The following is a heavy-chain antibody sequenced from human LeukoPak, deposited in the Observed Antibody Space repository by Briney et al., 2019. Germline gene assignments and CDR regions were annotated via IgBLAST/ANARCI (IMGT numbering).Heavy chain of an antibody. J-gene: IGHJ5*02. CDR3: ARVGGRTSIAVAGTRFDP. Sequence: ETLSLTCAVYGGSFSGYYWSWIRQPPGKGLEWIGEINHSGSTNYNPSLKSRVTISVGTSKNQFSLKLSSVTAADTAVYYCARVGGRTSIAVAGTRFDPWGQGTLVTVSS. CDR2: INHSGST. CDR1: GGSFSGYY. V-gene: IGHV4-34*01. D-gene: IGHD6-19*01.